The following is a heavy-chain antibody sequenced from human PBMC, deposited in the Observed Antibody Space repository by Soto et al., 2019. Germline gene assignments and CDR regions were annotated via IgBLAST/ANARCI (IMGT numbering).Heavy chain of an antibody. CDR1: GFTFDDYA. CDR2: ISWNSGSI. D-gene: IGHD3-22*01. V-gene: IGHV3-9*01. Sequence: EVQLVESGGGLVQPGRSLRLSCAASGFTFDDYAMHWVRQAPGKGLGWVSGISWNSGSIGYADSVKGRFTISRDNAKNSLYLQMNSLRAEDTALYYCAKGRTEIGTEFDYWGQGTLVTVSS. J-gene: IGHJ4*02. CDR3: AKGRTEIGTEFDY.